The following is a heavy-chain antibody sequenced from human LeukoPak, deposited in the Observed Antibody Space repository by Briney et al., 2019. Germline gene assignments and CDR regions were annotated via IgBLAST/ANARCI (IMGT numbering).Heavy chain of an antibody. CDR2: IYTSGST. D-gene: IGHD5/OR15-5a*01. V-gene: IGHV4-61*02. Sequence: SETLSLTCTDSGGSISNGTYYWSWIRQPAGKGLEWIGRIYTSGSTNYNPSLKSRVTISVDTSKNQFSLKLSSVTAADTAVYYCARDNARGGSFSDYLRYFQYWGQGTLVTVSS. CDR3: ARDNARGGSFSDYLRYFQY. J-gene: IGHJ1*01. CDR1: GGSISNGTYY.